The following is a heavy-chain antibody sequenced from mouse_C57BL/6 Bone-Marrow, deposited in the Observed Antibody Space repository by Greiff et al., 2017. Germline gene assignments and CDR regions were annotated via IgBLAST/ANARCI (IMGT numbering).Heavy chain of an antibody. D-gene: IGHD4-1*01. J-gene: IGHJ1*03. Sequence: VQLQQSGPELVKPGASVKISCKASGYTFTDYYMNWVKQSHGKILEWIGDINPNNGGTSYNQKFKGKATLTVDKSSSTAYMELRSLTSEDSAVYYCAREGDWDWYFDVWGTGTTVTVSS. CDR1: GYTFTDYY. CDR2: INPNNGGT. CDR3: AREGDWDWYFDV. V-gene: IGHV1-26*01.